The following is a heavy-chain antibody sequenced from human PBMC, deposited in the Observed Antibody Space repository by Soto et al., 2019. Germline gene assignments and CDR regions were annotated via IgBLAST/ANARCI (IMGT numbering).Heavy chain of an antibody. CDR1: GGSFSGDH. V-gene: IGHV4-34*01. Sequence: QVQLQQWGAGLLKSSETLSLTCAVYGGSFSGDHWTWIRQPPGKGLEWIGEINHSGSTNYNPSLKGRVTISVDTSKKQISLRLNSVTAADTAVYYCARRYCSSTSCLAGFDPWGRGTLVTVSS. J-gene: IGHJ5*02. CDR2: INHSGST. CDR3: ARRYCSSTSCLAGFDP. D-gene: IGHD2-2*01.